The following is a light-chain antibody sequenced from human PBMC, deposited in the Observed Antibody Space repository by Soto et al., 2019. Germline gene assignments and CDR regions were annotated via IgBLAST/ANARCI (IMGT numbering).Light chain of an antibody. CDR1: QSLLQSNGYNY. Sequence: DIVMTQSPLSLPVTPGEPSSISCNSSQSLLQSNGYNYLDWYLQKPGQSPQLQTYFGSYRASGVPDRFSGSGSGTDFTLQIRRVEAEDVAIYYCMQAQQTPPTFGQGTKVEIK. CDR3: MQAQQTPPT. J-gene: IGKJ1*01. V-gene: IGKV2-28*01. CDR2: FGS.